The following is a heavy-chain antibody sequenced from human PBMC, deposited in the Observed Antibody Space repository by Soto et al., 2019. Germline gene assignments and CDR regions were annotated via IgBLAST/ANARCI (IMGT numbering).Heavy chain of an antibody. CDR1: GGTFGNSG. Sequence: QVQLEQSGAEVKKPGSSVKVSCTACGGTFGNSGISWVRQAPGQGLEWIGGIMPIFRTPDYAQKFQGRVTVTADESTSTGYMELSGLRSDDAAVYYCARDKDRLQLGGNYYYILDVWGQGTTVTVSS. CDR2: IMPIFRTP. CDR3: ARDKDRLQLGGNYYYILDV. D-gene: IGHD5-12*01. V-gene: IGHV1-69*12. J-gene: IGHJ6*02.